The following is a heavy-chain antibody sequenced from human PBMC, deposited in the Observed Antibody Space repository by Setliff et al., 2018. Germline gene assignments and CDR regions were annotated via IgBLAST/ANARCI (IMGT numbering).Heavy chain of an antibody. J-gene: IGHJ6*03. Sequence: SVKVSCKASGATFSSYGISWVRQAPGQGLEWMGGTIPMFGTEYAQKFQGRLTIITDESTNTAFMQLSSLRSDDTAVYYCVREGVDSRSSTDYRYYMDVWGKGTTVTVSS. V-gene: IGHV1-69*05. D-gene: IGHD3-22*01. CDR1: GATFSSYG. CDR3: VREGVDSRSSTDYRYYMDV. CDR2: TIPMFGT.